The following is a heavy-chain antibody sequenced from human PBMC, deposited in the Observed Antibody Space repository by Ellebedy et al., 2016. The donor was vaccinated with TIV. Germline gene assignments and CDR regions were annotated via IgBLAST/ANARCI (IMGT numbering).Heavy chain of an antibody. CDR2: IYSGGST. CDR3: ARGWGPEIGSSGLQYYYYGMDV. D-gene: IGHD1-26*01. J-gene: IGHJ6*02. V-gene: IGHV3-53*01. Sequence: PGGSLRLSCAASGFTVSSNYMSWVRQAPGKGLEWVSVIYSGGSTYYADSVKGRFTISRDNSKNTVYLQMNSLRAEDTAVYYCARGWGPEIGSSGLQYYYYGMDVWGQGTTVTVSS. CDR1: GFTVSSNY.